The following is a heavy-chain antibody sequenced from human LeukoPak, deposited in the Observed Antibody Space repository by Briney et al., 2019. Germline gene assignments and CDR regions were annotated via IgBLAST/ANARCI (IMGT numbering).Heavy chain of an antibody. J-gene: IGHJ3*02. CDR3: AKTLGYCSSTSCYPTDAFDI. CDR2: ISWNSGSI. Sequence: GGSLRLSCAASGFTFSSYEMNWVRQAPGKGLEWVSGISWNSGSIGYADPVKGRFTISRDNAKNSLYLQMNSLRAEDTALYYCAKTLGYCSSTSCYPTDAFDIWGQGTMVTVSP. D-gene: IGHD2-2*01. CDR1: GFTFSSYE. V-gene: IGHV3-9*01.